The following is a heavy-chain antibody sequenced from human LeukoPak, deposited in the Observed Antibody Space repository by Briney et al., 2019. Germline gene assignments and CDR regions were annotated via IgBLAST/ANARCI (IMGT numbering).Heavy chain of an antibody. J-gene: IGHJ4*02. D-gene: IGHD3-10*01. CDR3: GRGHFGIDY. Sequence: GGSLRLSCAASGFTFTDSYMTWFRQAPGKGLEWVSYIANSGSTIYYADSVKGRFTVSRDNAKNSLFLQMNSLRAEDTAVYYCGRGHFGIDYWGQGTLVTVSS. V-gene: IGHV3-11*01. CDR2: IANSGSTI. CDR1: GFTFTDSY.